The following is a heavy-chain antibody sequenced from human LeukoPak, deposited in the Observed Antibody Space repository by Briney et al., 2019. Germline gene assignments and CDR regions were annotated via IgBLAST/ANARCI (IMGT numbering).Heavy chain of an antibody. CDR3: ARDSTRYSSSSWDYYYMDV. CDR2: ISSSGSTI. CDR1: GFTFSDYY. V-gene: IGHV3-11*01. Sequence: GGSLRLSCAASGFTFSDYYMSWIRQAPGKGLEWVSYISSSGSTIYYADSVKGRFTISRDNAKNSLYLQMNSLRAEDTAVYYCARDSTRYSSSSWDYYYMDVWGKGTTVTVS. J-gene: IGHJ6*03. D-gene: IGHD6-6*01.